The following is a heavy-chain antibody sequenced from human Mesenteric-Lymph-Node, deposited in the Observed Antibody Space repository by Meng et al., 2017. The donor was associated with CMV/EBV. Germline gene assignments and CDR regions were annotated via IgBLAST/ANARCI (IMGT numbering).Heavy chain of an antibody. V-gene: IGHV3-21*01. CDR1: GFTFSSYS. J-gene: IGHJ4*02. D-gene: IGHD3-9*01. Sequence: LSLTCAASGFTFSSYSMNWVRQAPGKGLGWVSSISSSSSYIYYADSVKGRFTISRDNAKNSLYLQMNSLRAEDTAVYYCARGAYYDILTGFYYFDYWGQGTLVTVSS. CDR2: ISSSSSYI. CDR3: ARGAYYDILTGFYYFDY.